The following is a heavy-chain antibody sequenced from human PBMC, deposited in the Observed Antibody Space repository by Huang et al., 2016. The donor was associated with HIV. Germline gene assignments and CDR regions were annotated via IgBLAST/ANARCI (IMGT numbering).Heavy chain of an antibody. D-gene: IGHD3-16*01. J-gene: IGHJ5*02. CDR2: IYYSGST. V-gene: IGHV4-39*01. Sequence: QLQLQESGPGLVKPSETLSLTCTVSGGSISRSSYYWAWIRQPPGKGLEWIGSIYYSGSTYYSPSLKSRVTISVDTSKNQFSLRLTSVTAADTAVYYCAYGVMSWGQGTLVTVSS. CDR1: GGSISRSSYY. CDR3: AYGVMS.